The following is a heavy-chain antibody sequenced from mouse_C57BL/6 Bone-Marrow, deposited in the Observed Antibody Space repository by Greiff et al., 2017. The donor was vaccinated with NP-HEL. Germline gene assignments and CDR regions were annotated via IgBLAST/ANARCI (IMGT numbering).Heavy chain of an antibody. CDR2: IHPSDSDT. V-gene: IGHV1-74*01. Sequence: QVQLQQPGAELVKPGASVKVSCKASGYTFTSYWMHWVKQRPGQGLEWIGRIHPSDSDTNYNQKFKGKATLTVAKSSSTAYMQLSSLTSEDSAVYYGAMTVVAPGFAYWGQGTLVTVSA. CDR1: GYTFTSYW. J-gene: IGHJ3*01. CDR3: AMTVVAPGFAY. D-gene: IGHD1-1*01.